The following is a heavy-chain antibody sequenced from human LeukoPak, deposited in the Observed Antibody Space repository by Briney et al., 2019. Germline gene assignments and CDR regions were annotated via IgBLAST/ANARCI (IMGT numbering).Heavy chain of an antibody. CDR3: AKSRSSLGPSPLDY. Sequence: GGSLRLSCAASGFIVSSNYISWVRQAPGKGLQWVSVIYSGGSTFYADSVKGRLTISRHDSKNTVYLQMNSLRTEDTAVYYCAKSRSSLGPSPLDYWGQGALVTVSS. J-gene: IGHJ4*02. V-gene: IGHV3-53*04. CDR2: IYSGGST. CDR1: GFIVSSNY. D-gene: IGHD6-6*01.